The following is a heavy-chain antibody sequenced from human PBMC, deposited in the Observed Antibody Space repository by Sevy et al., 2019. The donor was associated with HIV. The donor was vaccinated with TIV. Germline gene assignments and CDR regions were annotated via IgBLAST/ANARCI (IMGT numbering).Heavy chain of an antibody. CDR1: GYTFTSNY. Sequence: ASVKVSCKASGYTFTSNYMHWVRQAPGQGLEWMGITNPSGVSASYAQKFQGRVTVTRDTSTSTVYMELSSLRSEDTAVYYCARDRAAAGKKYYYYGMDVWGQGTTVTVSS. V-gene: IGHV1-46*01. D-gene: IGHD6-13*01. CDR3: ARDRAAAGKKYYYYGMDV. CDR2: TNPSGVSA. J-gene: IGHJ6*02.